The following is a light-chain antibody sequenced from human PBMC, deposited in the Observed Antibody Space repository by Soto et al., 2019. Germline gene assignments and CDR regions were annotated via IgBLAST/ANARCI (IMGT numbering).Light chain of an antibody. V-gene: IGKV3-20*01. Sequence: EIVLTQSPGTLSLSPGERATLSCRASQSVSTNYLAWYQQKPGQAPRLLIYGASSRATGIPDRFSGSGSGTDFTLTISRLEPEDFAVYFCLQYGSSPFTFGGGTQVEIK. CDR3: LQYGSSPFT. CDR2: GAS. CDR1: QSVSTNY. J-gene: IGKJ4*01.